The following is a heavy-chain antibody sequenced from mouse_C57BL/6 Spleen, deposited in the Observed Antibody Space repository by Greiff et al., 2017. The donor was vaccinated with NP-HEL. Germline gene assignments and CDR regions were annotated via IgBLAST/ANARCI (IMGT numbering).Heavy chain of an antibody. CDR3: ARTDYGSSYAY. J-gene: IGHJ3*01. CDR2: IDPSDSET. V-gene: IGHV1-52*01. CDR1: GYTFTSYW. Sequence: QVQLKQPGAELVRPGSSVKLSCKASGYTFTSYWMHWVKQRPIQGLEWIGNIDPSDSETHYNQKFKDKATLTVDKSSSTAYMQLSSLTSEDSAVYYCARTDYGSSYAYWGQGTLVTVSA. D-gene: IGHD1-1*01.